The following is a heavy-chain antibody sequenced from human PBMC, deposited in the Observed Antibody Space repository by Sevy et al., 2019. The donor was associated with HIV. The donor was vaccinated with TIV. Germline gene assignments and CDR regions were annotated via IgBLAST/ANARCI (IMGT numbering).Heavy chain of an antibody. Sequence: GGSLRLSCAASGFTSSSHGMHWVRQAPGKGLEWVTVIWYDGRNPYYADSVKGRFTISRDNSKNMLYLQMNSPRAEDTAVYYCARDRVTWYESSGFDAFDIWGQGTMVTVSS. D-gene: IGHD3-22*01. J-gene: IGHJ3*02. CDR2: IWYDGRNP. V-gene: IGHV3-33*01. CDR3: ARDRVTWYESSGFDAFDI. CDR1: GFTSSSHG.